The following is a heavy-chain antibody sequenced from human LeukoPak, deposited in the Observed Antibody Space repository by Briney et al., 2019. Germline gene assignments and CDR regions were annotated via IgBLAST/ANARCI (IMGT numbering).Heavy chain of an antibody. CDR1: GFTFSSYS. J-gene: IGHJ4*02. CDR2: ISSGSSTI. Sequence: GGSLRLSCAASGFTFSSYSMNWVRQAPGKGLEWVSYISSGSSTIYYADSVKGRFTISRDNSKNTLYLQMNSLRAEDTAVYYCARVGCSGGSCSRFDFWGQGTLVTVSS. V-gene: IGHV3-48*01. D-gene: IGHD2-15*01. CDR3: ARVGCSGGSCSRFDF.